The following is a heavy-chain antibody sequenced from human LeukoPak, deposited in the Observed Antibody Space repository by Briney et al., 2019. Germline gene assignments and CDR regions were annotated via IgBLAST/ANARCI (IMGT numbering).Heavy chain of an antibody. J-gene: IGHJ4*02. D-gene: IGHD2-21*01. CDR2: ISYDGSNK. V-gene: IGHV3-30*04. CDR3: ARGYFYFDY. Sequence: GGSLRLSWAASGFTFSSYAMHWVRQAPGKGLEWVAVISYDGSNKYYADSVKGRFTISRDNSKNTLYLQMNSLRAEDTAVYYCARGYFYFDYWGQGTLVTVSS. CDR1: GFTFSSYA.